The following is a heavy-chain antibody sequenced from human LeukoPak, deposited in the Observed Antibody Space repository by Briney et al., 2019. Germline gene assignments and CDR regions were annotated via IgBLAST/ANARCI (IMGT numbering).Heavy chain of an antibody. D-gene: IGHD1-26*01. CDR2: ISSSSSYI. CDR1: GFTFSSYS. J-gene: IGHJ1*01. Sequence: PGGSLRLSCAASGFTFSSYSMNWVRQAPGKGLEWVSSISSSSSYIYYADSVKGRFTISRDNSKNTLYLQMNSLRAEDTAVYYCAKDWVEWELRAEYFQHWGQGTLVTVSS. V-gene: IGHV3-21*04. CDR3: AKDWVEWELRAEYFQH.